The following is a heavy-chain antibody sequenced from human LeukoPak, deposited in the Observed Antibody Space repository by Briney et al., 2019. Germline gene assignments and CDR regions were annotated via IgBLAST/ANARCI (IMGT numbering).Heavy chain of an antibody. J-gene: IGHJ6*03. CDR2: IYYSGST. Sequence: SETLSLTCTVSGGSISSYYWGWIRQPPGKGLEWIGTIYYSGSTYYNPSLKSRVTISVDTSKNQFSLKLRSVTAADTAVYYCARAVGELLWDYYYMDVWGKGTTVTVSS. CDR1: GGSISSYY. V-gene: IGHV4-39*07. CDR3: ARAVGELLWDYYYMDV. D-gene: IGHD1-26*01.